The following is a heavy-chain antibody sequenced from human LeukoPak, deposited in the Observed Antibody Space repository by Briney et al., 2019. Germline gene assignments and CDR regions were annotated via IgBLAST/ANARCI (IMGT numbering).Heavy chain of an antibody. J-gene: IGHJ3*02. CDR2: IYYSGST. D-gene: IGHD3-3*01. CDR1: GGSISSGGYY. CDR3: ARERGGFGVVMKGAFDI. V-gene: IGHV4-31*01. Sequence: SETLSLTCTVSGGSISSGGYYWSWIRQHPGKGLEWIGYIYYSGSTYYNPSLNSLVTISVDTSKNQFSLKLSSVTAADTAVYYCARERGGFGVVMKGAFDIWGQGTMVTVSS.